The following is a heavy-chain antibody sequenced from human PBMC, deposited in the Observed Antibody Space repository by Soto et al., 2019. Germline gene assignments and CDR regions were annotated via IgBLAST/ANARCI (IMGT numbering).Heavy chain of an antibody. CDR3: ALRSMAVVPEY. J-gene: IGHJ4*02. D-gene: IGHD3-22*01. Sequence: QVQLQESGPGLVKPSETLSLTCAVSGDSISSYYCMWIRQPPGKGLESIGYLYYGRSANYNPSLKSRVTLSVDTATNQCSLTLSSLTAADTAVYFCALRSMAVVPEYWGQGTLVTVSS. CDR1: GDSISSYY. V-gene: IGHV4-59*12. CDR2: LYYGRSA.